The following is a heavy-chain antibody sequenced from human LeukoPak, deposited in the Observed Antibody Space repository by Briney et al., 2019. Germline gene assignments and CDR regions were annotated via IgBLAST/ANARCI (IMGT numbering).Heavy chain of an antibody. J-gene: IGHJ5*02. Sequence: GGSLRLSCAASGFTFSTYAMHWVRQAPGRALEWAAVISYDGGNKQYADSVKGRFIISRDNSKNTLFLQLNSLRAEDTAVYYCAKDKYSGTWYWLDPWGQGTLVTVSS. CDR1: GFTFSTYA. D-gene: IGHD5-12*01. CDR3: AKDKYSGTWYWLDP. CDR2: ISYDGGNK. V-gene: IGHV3-30*18.